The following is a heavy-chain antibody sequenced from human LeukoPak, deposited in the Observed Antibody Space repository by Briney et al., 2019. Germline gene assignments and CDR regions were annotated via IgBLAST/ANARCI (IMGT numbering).Heavy chain of an antibody. CDR1: GGSISSYY. V-gene: IGHV4-59*12. J-gene: IGHJ3*02. Sequence: SETLSLTCTVSGGSISSYYWSWIRQPPGKGLEWIGYIYSSGTTNNNPSLNSRVTMSVDTSKNQFSLKLSSVTAADTAVYYCARDLGLDDAFDIWGQGTMVTVSS. D-gene: IGHD3-16*01. CDR2: IYSSGTT. CDR3: ARDLGLDDAFDI.